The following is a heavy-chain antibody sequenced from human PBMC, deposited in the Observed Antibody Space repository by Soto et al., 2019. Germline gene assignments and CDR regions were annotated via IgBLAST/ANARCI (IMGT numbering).Heavy chain of an antibody. CDR1: GYTLTELS. CDR2: FDPEDGET. Sequence: ASVKVSCKVSGYTLTELSMHWVRQAPGKGLEWMGGFDPEDGETIYAQKFQGRVTMTEDTSTDTAYMELSSLRSEDTAVYYCATDRPLGDYIWGSYRIYFDYWGQGTLVTVSS. V-gene: IGHV1-24*01. J-gene: IGHJ4*02. CDR3: ATDRPLGDYIWGSYRIYFDY. D-gene: IGHD3-16*02.